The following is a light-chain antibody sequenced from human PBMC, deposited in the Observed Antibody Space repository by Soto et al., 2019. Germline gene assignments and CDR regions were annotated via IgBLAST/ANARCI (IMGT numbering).Light chain of an antibody. J-gene: IGLJ1*01. CDR1: ISSIGSNT. V-gene: IGLV1-44*01. CDR2: SNN. CDR3: SAWDDSLNGYV. Sequence: QSTLTQSPSASGTPGQRVTISCSGSISSIGSNTVHWYQQLPGTAPKLLIYSNNQRPSGVPDRFSGSKSGTSASLAISGLQSEDEADYYCSAWDDSLNGYVFGTGTKVTVL.